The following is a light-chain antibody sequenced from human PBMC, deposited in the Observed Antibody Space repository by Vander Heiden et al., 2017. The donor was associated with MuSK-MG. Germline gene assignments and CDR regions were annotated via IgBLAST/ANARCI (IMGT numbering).Light chain of an antibody. CDR1: ALPNEY. CDR3: QSADNSGPYVV. V-gene: IGLV3-25*03. CDR2: KDS. J-gene: IGLJ3*02. Sequence: SFELTQPPSVSVSPGQTARITCSGDALPNEYAYWYRQKPGQAPVLLIYKDSKRPSGIPERFSGSSSGTRVTLTISGVQAEDEADYYCQSADNSGPYVVFGGGTKLTVL.